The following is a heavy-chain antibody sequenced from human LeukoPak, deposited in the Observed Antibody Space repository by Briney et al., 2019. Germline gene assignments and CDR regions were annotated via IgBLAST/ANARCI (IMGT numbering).Heavy chain of an antibody. CDR1: GGSISSGSYY. D-gene: IGHD1-26*01. J-gene: IGHJ5*02. CDR3: ARHEYSGSYYGLSWFDP. Sequence: SETLSLTCTVSGGSISSGSYYWSWIRQPAGKGLEWIGRIYTSGSTYYNPSLKSRVTISVDTSKNQLSLKLSSLTAADTAVYYCARHEYSGSYYGLSWFDPWGQGTLVTVSS. CDR2: IYTSGST. V-gene: IGHV4-61*02.